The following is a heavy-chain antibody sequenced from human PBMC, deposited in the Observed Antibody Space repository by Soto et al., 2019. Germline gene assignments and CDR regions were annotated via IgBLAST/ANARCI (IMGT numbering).Heavy chain of an antibody. CDR1: GFTFSSYG. V-gene: IGHV3-30*18. J-gene: IGHJ3*02. D-gene: IGHD2-15*01. CDR2: ISYDGSNK. Sequence: GGSLRLSCAASGFTFSSYGMHWVRQAPGKGLEWVAVISYDGSNKYYADSVKGRFTISRDNSKNTLYLQMNSLRAEDTAVYYCAKVDCSGGSCYSSFAFDIWGQGTMVTVSS. CDR3: AKVDCSGGSCYSSFAFDI.